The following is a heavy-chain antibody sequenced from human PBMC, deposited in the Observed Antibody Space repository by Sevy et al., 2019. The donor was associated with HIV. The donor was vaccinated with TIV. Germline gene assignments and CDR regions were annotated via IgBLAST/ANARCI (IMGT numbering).Heavy chain of an antibody. J-gene: IGHJ4*02. D-gene: IGHD3-16*02. CDR3: ARDYRNRVTGLGY. V-gene: IGHV3-21*01. CDR2: ISSSSSYI. CDR1: GFTFSSYS. Sequence: GGSLRLSCAASGFTFSSYSMNWVRQAPGKGLEWVSSISSSSSYIYYADSVKGRFTISRDNAKNSLYMQMNSLRAEDTAVYYCARDYRNRVTGLGYWGQGTLVTVSS.